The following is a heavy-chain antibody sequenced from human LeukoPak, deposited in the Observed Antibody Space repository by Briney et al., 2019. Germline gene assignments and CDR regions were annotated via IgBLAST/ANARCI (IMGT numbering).Heavy chain of an antibody. V-gene: IGHV3-23*01. Sequence: GGSLRLSCAASGFTFTSYGMSWVRQAPGKGLEWVSAIGGSGGYTYYADSVKGRFTISRDNSRNTLFLQMNSLRAEDTAIYFCAKEGYYDRSGYSEYYFDSWGQGTLVTVSS. CDR3: AKEGYYDRSGYSEYYFDS. D-gene: IGHD3-22*01. CDR1: GFTFTSYG. CDR2: IGGSGGYT. J-gene: IGHJ4*02.